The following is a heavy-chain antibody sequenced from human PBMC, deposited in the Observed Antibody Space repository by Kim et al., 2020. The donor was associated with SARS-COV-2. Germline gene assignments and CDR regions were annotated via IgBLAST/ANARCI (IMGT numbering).Heavy chain of an antibody. CDR1: GYTFTSYA. Sequence: ASVKVSCKASGYTFTSYAMHWVRQAPGQRLEWMGWINAGNGNTKYSQKFQGRVTITRDTSASTAYMELSSLRSEDTAVYYCARDRRGSGWYGHYYYGMDVWGQGTTVTVSS. V-gene: IGHV1-3*01. J-gene: IGHJ6*02. D-gene: IGHD6-19*01. CDR3: ARDRRGSGWYGHYYYGMDV. CDR2: INAGNGNT.